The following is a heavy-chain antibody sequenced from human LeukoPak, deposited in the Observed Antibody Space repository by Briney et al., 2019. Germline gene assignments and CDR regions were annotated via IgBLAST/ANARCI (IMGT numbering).Heavy chain of an antibody. Sequence: GGSLRLSCAASGFTFSSHWMHWVRQAPGKGLVWVSRIDSDGSSTTYADSVKGRFTVSRDNAKNTLYLQMNSLRAEDTAVYYYVRGRLPVAEDYWGQGTLVTVSS. CDR3: VRGRLPVAEDY. D-gene: IGHD6-19*01. CDR1: GFTFSSHW. V-gene: IGHV3-74*01. J-gene: IGHJ4*02. CDR2: IDSDGSST.